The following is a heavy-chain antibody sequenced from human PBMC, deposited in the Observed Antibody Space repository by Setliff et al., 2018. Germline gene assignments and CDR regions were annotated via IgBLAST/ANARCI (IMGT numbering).Heavy chain of an antibody. J-gene: IGHJ4*02. CDR3: ARVSSSWYLDY. Sequence: ASVKVSCKASGYTFTSYGVSWVRQAPGQGLEWMGWISGYNGNTNHAQKLQGRVTMTTDTSTSTAYMELRSLRSDDTAVYYCARVSSSWYLDYWGQGTLVTVSS. CDR2: ISGYNGNT. V-gene: IGHV1-18*01. CDR1: GYTFTSYG. D-gene: IGHD6-13*01.